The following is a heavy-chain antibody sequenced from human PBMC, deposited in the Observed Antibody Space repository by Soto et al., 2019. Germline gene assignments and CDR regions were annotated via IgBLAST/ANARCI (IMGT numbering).Heavy chain of an antibody. CDR2: IYYSGST. Sequence: SETXSLTCTVSGGSISSYYWSWIRQPPGKGLEWIGYIYYSGSTNYNPSLKSRVTISVDTSKNQFSLKLSSVTAADTAVYYCARDRGYCSSTSCYFYFDYWGQGTLVTVSS. D-gene: IGHD2-2*01. V-gene: IGHV4-59*01. CDR3: ARDRGYCSSTSCYFYFDY. J-gene: IGHJ4*02. CDR1: GGSISSYY.